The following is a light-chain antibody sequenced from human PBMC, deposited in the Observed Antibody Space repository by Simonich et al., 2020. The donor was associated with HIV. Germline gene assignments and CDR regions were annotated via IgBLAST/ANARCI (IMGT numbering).Light chain of an antibody. Sequence: EIVMTQSPATLSVSPGERATLSCRASQSVSSYLAWYQQKPGQAPRLLIYDASNRATGIPARFSGSGSGTDFTLTISSMQSEDFAVYYCQQYNNWPPWTFGQGTKVEIK. J-gene: IGKJ1*01. CDR3: QQYNNWPPWT. CDR2: DAS. CDR1: QSVSSY. V-gene: IGKV3D-15*01.